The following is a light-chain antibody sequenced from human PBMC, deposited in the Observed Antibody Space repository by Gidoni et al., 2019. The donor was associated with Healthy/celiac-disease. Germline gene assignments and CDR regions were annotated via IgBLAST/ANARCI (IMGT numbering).Light chain of an antibody. CDR3: NSRDSSGNHVV. J-gene: IGLJ2*01. CDR2: GKN. V-gene: IGLV3-19*01. CDR1: RLRSYY. Sequence: SSELTHDPAVSVALGQTVRITCQGDRLRSYYASWYQQKPVQAPVLVIYGKNNRPSGIPDRFSGSSSGNTASLTITGAQAEDEADYYCNSRDSSGNHVVFGGGTKLTVL.